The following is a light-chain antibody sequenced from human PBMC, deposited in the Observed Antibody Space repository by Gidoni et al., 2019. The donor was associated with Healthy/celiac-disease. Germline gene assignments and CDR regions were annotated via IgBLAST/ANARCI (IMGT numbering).Light chain of an antibody. CDR3: QQANSFPPT. Sequence: DIQMPQSPSSVSASVGDRVTITCRASQGIISWLAWYQQQPGKAPKLLRYAASSLQSGVPSRFSGSGSGTDFTLTIRSLQHEDFATYYCQQANSFPPTFGQXTKLEIK. CDR1: QGIISW. CDR2: AAS. V-gene: IGKV1D-12*01. J-gene: IGKJ2*01.